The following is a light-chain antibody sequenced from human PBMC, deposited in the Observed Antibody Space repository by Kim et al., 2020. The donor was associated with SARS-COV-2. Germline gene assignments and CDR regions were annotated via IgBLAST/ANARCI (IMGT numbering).Light chain of an antibody. V-gene: IGKV1-33*01. CDR3: QQFDILPFT. CDR1: QDISIY. Sequence: SASVGDRVTITCQATQDISIYLNWYQQKSGKPPKLLIYDASNLEAGVPSRFSGSGSGTDFTLSISSLQPEDSATYYCQQFDILPFTFGQGTSWRS. CDR2: DAS. J-gene: IGKJ2*01.